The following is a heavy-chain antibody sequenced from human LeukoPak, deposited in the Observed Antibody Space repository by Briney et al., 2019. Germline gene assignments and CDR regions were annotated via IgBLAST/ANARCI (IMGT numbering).Heavy chain of an antibody. V-gene: IGHV4-34*01. CDR2: INHSGST. Sequence: SETLSLTCAVYGGSFSGYYWSWIRQPPGKGLEWIGEINHSGSTNYNPSLKSRVTISVDTSKNQFSLKLSSVTAADTAVYYCARGERRSLPHAGYGLWEYWGQGTLVTVSS. J-gene: IGHJ4*02. D-gene: IGHD1-26*01. CDR3: ARGERRSLPHAGYGLWEY. CDR1: GGSFSGYY.